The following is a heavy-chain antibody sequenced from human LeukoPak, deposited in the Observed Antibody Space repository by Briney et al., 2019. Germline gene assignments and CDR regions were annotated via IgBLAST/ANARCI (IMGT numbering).Heavy chain of an antibody. CDR3: ARGLGYSYGPNYSNWFDP. CDR2: ISSSGSTI. CDR1: GFTFSDYY. Sequence: PGGSLRLSCAASGFTFSDYYMSWIRQAPGKGLEWVSYISSSGSTIYYADSVKGRFTISRDNAKNSLYLQMNSPRAEDTAVYYCARGLGYSYGPNYSNWFDPWGQGTLVTVSS. V-gene: IGHV3-11*01. J-gene: IGHJ5*02. D-gene: IGHD5-18*01.